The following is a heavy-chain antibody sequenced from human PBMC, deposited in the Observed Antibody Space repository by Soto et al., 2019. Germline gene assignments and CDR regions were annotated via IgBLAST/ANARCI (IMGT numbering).Heavy chain of an antibody. D-gene: IGHD3-22*01. CDR2: IYHSGST. J-gene: IGHJ5*02. CDR3: ARGPYNFDSSGYLNGFDP. V-gene: IGHV4-30-2*01. Sequence: QLQLQASGSGLVTPSQTLSLTCAVSGGSISSGGYSWSWIRQPPGKGPEWMGYIYHSGSTYYNPSLKSRAAIAAERSKNQFSLKLSSVTAADTAVYFCARGPYNFDSSGYLNGFDPWGQGTLVSVPS. CDR1: GGSISSGGYS.